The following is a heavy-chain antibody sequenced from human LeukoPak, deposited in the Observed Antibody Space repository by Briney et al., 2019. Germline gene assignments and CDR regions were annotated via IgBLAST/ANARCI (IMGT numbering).Heavy chain of an antibody. CDR3: ARQLAL. J-gene: IGHJ4*02. D-gene: IGHD6-19*01. CDR1: GFTFGDYA. Sequence: GRSLRHSCTASGFTFGDYAMNWVRQAPGQGLEWVSYIDPTGRSVYYADSVKGRFTVSRDNANHSVFLQMNSLRDDDTAVYFCARQLALWGQGTLVTVSS. CDR2: IDPTGRSV. V-gene: IGHV3-48*02.